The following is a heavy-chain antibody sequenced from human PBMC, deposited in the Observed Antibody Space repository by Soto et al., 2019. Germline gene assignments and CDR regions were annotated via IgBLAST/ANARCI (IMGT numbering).Heavy chain of an antibody. J-gene: IGHJ4*02. Sequence: QVQLVESGGGLVKPGGSLRLSCAASGFTFSDYYMSWIRQAPGTGLEWGAYISSSGSTIYYADSVKGRFTISRDNAKNSLYLQMSRLRAEDTAVSYCASDPGVGSGWWGYYFDYWCQGTLVTVSS. CDR2: ISSSGSTI. CDR3: ASDPGVGSGWWGYYFDY. D-gene: IGHD6-19*01. V-gene: IGHV3-11*01. CDR1: GFTFSDYY.